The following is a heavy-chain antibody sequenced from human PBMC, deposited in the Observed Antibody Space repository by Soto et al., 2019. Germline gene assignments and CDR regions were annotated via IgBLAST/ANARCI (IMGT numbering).Heavy chain of an antibody. CDR1: GYTFTNYA. D-gene: IGHD2-2*01. V-gene: IGHV1-3*01. J-gene: IGHJ3*02. CDR3: ARAGFCSTTSCSDAFDI. CDR2: INAGNGNT. Sequence: QVQLVQSGAEAKKPGASVKVSCKASGYTFTNYAMHWVRQAPGQRPEWMGWINAGNGNTKFSQRFQGRVTITRDTSANIAYMELSSVTSEDTSVYYCARAGFCSTTSCSDAFDIWGQGTMVTVSS.